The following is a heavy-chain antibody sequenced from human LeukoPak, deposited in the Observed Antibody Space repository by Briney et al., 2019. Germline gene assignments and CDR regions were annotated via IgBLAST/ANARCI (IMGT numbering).Heavy chain of an antibody. CDR1: GFTFSSYA. D-gene: IGHD3-10*01. CDR3: AKAGSWGSYYGGGGFFDY. J-gene: IGHJ4*02. Sequence: GGSLRLSCAASGFTFSSYAMSWVRQAPGKGLEWVSAISGSGGSTYYADSVKGRFTISRDNSKNTLYLQMNSLRDEDTAVYYGAKAGSWGSYYGGGGFFDYWGQGTLVTVSS. CDR2: ISGSGGST. V-gene: IGHV3-23*01.